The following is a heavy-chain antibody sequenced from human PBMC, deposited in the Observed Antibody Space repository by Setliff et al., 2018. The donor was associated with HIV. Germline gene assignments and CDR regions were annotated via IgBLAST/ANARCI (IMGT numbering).Heavy chain of an antibody. V-gene: IGHV3-11*04. CDR1: AFRFSVYS. CDR3: ARDSGTTMGASGPGY. J-gene: IGHJ4*02. Sequence: SCVASAFRFSVYSMNWIRQAPGKGLEWISYMTSDEKTISYADSVKGRFTISRDNAKNSLYLQTNSLTADDTAVYYCARDSGTTMGASGPGYWGQGTLVTVSS. CDR2: MTSDEKTI. D-gene: IGHD1-26*01.